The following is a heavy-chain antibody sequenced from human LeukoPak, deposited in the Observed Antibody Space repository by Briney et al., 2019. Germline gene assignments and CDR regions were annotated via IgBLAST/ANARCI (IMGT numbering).Heavy chain of an antibody. CDR2: IYYSGGT. CDR1: GGSISHYF. Sequence: PSETLSLTCTVSGGSISHYFWSWIRQPPGKALEWIGYIYYSGGTNYNPSLKSRVTISVDTSKNQFSLKLSSVTAADTAVYYCARDGLGYCSGGSCPWSWFDPWGQGTLVTVSS. J-gene: IGHJ5*02. V-gene: IGHV4-59*12. CDR3: ARDGLGYCSGGSCPWSWFDP. D-gene: IGHD2-15*01.